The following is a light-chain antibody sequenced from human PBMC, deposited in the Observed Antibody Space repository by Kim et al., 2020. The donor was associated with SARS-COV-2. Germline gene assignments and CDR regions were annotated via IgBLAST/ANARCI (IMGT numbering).Light chain of an antibody. CDR1: QGISNS. CDR3: QKYDAGPWT. Sequence: DIQMTQSPSSLSASVGDRVTVTCRASQGISNSLAWYQQKPGKVPKVLIFAASTLLSGVPSRFSGSGSGTDFTLTISSLQPEDVATYYCQKYDAGPWTFGQGTKMVIK. J-gene: IGKJ1*01. V-gene: IGKV1-27*01. CDR2: AAS.